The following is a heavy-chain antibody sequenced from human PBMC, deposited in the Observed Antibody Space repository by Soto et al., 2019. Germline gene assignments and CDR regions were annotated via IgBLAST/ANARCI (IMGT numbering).Heavy chain of an antibody. D-gene: IGHD1-7*01. V-gene: IGHV4-30-4*01. J-gene: IGHJ4*02. CDR3: ATMGTPATGLYYFDY. CDR2: ISYGGST. Sequence: PSETLSLTCTVSVGSISSGNYYWSWIRQPPGKGLEWIGFISYGGSTYYSASLKSRFTISVDTSKNQFSLNLSFVTAADTAVYYCATMGTPATGLYYFDYWGQGTLVTVSS. CDR1: VGSISSGNYY.